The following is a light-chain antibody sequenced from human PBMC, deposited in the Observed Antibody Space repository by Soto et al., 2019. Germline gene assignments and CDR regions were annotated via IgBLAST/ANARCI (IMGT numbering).Light chain of an antibody. V-gene: IGLV2-8*01. CDR3: SSYAGSNNWV. J-gene: IGLJ3*02. CDR1: SSDVGGYNY. CDR2: EVS. Sequence: QSVLTQPPSASGSPGQSVTISCTGTSSDVGGYNYVSWYQQHPGKAPKLMIYEVSKRPSGVADRFSGSKSGNTASLTVSGLQAEDEADYYCSSYAGSNNWVFGGGTKVTVL.